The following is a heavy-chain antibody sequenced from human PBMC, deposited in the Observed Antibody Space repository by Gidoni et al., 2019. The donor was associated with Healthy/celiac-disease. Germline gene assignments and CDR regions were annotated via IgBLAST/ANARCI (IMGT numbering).Heavy chain of an antibody. D-gene: IGHD3-9*01. Sequence: QVQLQQWGAGLLKPSETLSLTCAVYGGSFSGYYWSWIRQPPGKGLEWIGEINHSGSTNYNPSLKSRVTISVDTSKNQFSLKLSSVTAADTAVYYCARGPVVRYFDWSYYYYGMDVWGQGTTVTVSS. J-gene: IGHJ6*02. CDR3: ARGPVVRYFDWSYYYYGMDV. V-gene: IGHV4-34*01. CDR1: GGSFSGYY. CDR2: INHSGST.